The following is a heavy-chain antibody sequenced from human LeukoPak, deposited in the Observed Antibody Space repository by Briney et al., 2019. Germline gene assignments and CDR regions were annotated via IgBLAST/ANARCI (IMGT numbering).Heavy chain of an antibody. CDR2: IYYNGST. CDR3: VKGPYPLLGYGDYRVLDR. CDR1: GGSISGYY. J-gene: IGHJ5*02. V-gene: IGHV4-59*01. D-gene: IGHD4-17*01. Sequence: SETLSLTCTVSGGSISGYYWSWIRHPPGKGLELIGYIYYNGSTNCNPSLKNRLTISVDTSRTQFSLKLSSVTAADPAVYYCVKGPYPLLGYGDYRVLDRWGQGTLVTVSS.